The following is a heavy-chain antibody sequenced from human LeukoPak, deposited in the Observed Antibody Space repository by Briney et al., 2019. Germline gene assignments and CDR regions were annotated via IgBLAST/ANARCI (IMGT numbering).Heavy chain of an antibody. J-gene: IGHJ4*02. D-gene: IGHD6-13*01. CDR1: GFSFNRHW. V-gene: IGHV3-74*01. CDR3: ARGLEAAGTDY. Sequence: GGSLRLSCAASGFSFNRHWMHWVRQAPGKGPVWVSRIDNDGSGTGYADSVKGRFTISRDNAKNTLYLQMSSLRVEDTAVYYCARGLEAAGTDYWGQGAPVTVSS. CDR2: IDNDGSGT.